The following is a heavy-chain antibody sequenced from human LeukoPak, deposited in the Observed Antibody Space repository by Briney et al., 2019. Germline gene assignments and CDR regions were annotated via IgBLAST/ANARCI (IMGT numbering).Heavy chain of an antibody. J-gene: IGHJ4*02. CDR2: ISWNSGSI. Sequence: PGRSLRLSCAASGFTFDDYAMHWVRQAPGKGLEWVSGISWNSGSIGYADSVKGRFTISRDSAKNSLYLQMNSLRAEDTALYYYTKSGSIVGAILPFDYWGQGTLVTVSS. D-gene: IGHD1-26*01. CDR1: GFTFDDYA. V-gene: IGHV3-9*01. CDR3: TKSGSIVGAILPFDY.